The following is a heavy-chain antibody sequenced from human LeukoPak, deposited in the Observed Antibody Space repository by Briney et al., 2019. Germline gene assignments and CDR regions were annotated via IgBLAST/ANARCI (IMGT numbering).Heavy chain of an antibody. CDR2: ISGSGGST. D-gene: IGHD6-13*01. CDR3: ARAKLAGGAFDI. J-gene: IGHJ3*02. CDR1: GFTFSSYA. V-gene: IGHV3-23*01. Sequence: GGSLRLSCAASGFTFSSYAMSWVRQAPGKGLEWVSAISGSGGSTYYADSVKGRFTISRDNAKNSLYLQMNSLRAEDTAVYYCARAKLAGGAFDIWGQGTMVTVSS.